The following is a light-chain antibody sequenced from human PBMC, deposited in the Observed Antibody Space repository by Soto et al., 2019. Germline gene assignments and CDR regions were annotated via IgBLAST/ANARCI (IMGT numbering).Light chain of an antibody. Sequence: ELVMTQSPATLSVSPGERATLSCGASQSVSSNLVWYQQKPGQAPRLLIYGASTRATGIPARFSGSGSGTEFTLTISSQQSEDFAVYYCQQYNNWQYTFGQGTKLEIK. CDR2: GAS. J-gene: IGKJ2*01. CDR3: QQYNNWQYT. CDR1: QSVSSN. V-gene: IGKV3-15*01.